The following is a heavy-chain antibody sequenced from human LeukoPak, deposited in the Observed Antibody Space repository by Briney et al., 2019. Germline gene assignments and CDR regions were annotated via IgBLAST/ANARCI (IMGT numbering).Heavy chain of an antibody. V-gene: IGHV3-15*01. D-gene: IGHD2-15*01. Sequence: GGSLRLSCAVSGFTFSHAWMSWVRQAPGKGLEWVGRIKSKIGGGTTDYAAPVKGRFTISRDDSKNTLYLQMNSLKSEDTAVYYCTTIRGFCSGRSCLGYWGQGTLVTVSS. J-gene: IGHJ4*02. CDR1: GFTFSHAW. CDR3: TTIRGFCSGRSCLGY. CDR2: IKSKIGGGTT.